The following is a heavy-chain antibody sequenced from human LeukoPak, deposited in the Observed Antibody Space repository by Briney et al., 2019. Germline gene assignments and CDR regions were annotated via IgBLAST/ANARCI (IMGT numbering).Heavy chain of an antibody. CDR2: ISSNGDNT. Sequence: HTGGSLRLSCSVSGLTFSTYAMHWVRQAPGKGLEYVSAISSNGDNTYYADSVKGRFTISRDNSKNTLYLQMSSLRADDTAVYYCVRGTGYWGQGTLVTVSS. J-gene: IGHJ4*02. V-gene: IGHV3-64D*06. CDR1: GLTFSTYA. CDR3: VRGTGY.